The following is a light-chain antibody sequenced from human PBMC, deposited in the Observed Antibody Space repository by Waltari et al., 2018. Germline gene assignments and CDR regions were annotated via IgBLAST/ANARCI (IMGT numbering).Light chain of an antibody. CDR3: QQRSHLIT. CDR1: QSVSSY. Sequence: EIVLTQSPATLSLSPGERATLSCRASQSVSSYLAWYQQKPGQAPRPLIYDASNRATGIPARFSGSGSGTDFTLTISSLEPEDFAVYFCQQRSHLITFGQGTRLEIK. V-gene: IGKV3-11*01. CDR2: DAS. J-gene: IGKJ5*01.